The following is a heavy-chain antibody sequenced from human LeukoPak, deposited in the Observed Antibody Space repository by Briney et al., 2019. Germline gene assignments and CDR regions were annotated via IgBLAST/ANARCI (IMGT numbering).Heavy chain of an antibody. Sequence: PSETLSLTCAVYGGSFSGYYWSWIRQPPGKGLEWIGENNHSGSTNYNPSLKSRVTISVDTSKNQFSLKLSSVTAADTAVYYCARIGYCSSTSCYTTDVWGQGTTATVSS. V-gene: IGHV4-34*01. D-gene: IGHD2-2*02. J-gene: IGHJ6*02. CDR2: NNHSGST. CDR3: ARIGYCSSTSCYTTDV. CDR1: GGSFSGYY.